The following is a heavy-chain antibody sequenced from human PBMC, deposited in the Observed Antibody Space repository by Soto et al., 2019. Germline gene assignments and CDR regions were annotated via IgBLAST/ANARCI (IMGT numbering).Heavy chain of an antibody. J-gene: IGHJ5*02. CDR3: ARDLGYCSSTSCYAGSFDP. CDR1: VFTFSSYS. CDR2: ISSSSSYI. D-gene: IGHD2-2*01. V-gene: IGHV3-21*01. Sequence: GGSLRLSCAASVFTFSSYSMNWVRQAPGKGLEWVSSISSSSSYIYYADSVKGRFTISRDNAKNSLYLQMNSLRAEDTAVYYCARDLGYCSSTSCYAGSFDPWGQGTLVTVSS.